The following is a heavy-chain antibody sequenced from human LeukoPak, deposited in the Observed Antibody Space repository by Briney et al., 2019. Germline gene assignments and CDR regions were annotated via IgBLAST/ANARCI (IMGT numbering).Heavy chain of an antibody. V-gene: IGHV4-4*02. Sequence: SETLSLTCAVSGGSISSNNWWGWVRQPPGKGLEGIGEINHSGSTNYNPSLKSRVTISVDTSKNQFSLKLSSVTAADSAVYYCARHRAVSVVGNFYFDYWGQGILVTVSS. CDR1: GGSISSNNW. CDR2: INHSGST. J-gene: IGHJ4*02. CDR3: ARHRAVSVVGNFYFDY. D-gene: IGHD1-26*01.